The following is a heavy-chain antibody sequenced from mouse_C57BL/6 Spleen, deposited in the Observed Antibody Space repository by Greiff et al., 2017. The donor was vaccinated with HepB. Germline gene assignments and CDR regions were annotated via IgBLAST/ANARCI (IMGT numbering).Heavy chain of an antibody. CDR2: ISSGSSTI. V-gene: IGHV5-17*01. D-gene: IGHD1-1*01. CDR1: GFTFSDYG. Sequence: EVMLVESGGGLVKPGGSLKLSCAASGFTFSDYGMHWVRQAPEKGLEWVAYISSGSSTIYYADTVKGRFTISRDNAKNTLFLQMTSLRSEDTAMYYCARRPITTVVHFDYWGQGTTLTVSS. J-gene: IGHJ2*01. CDR3: ARRPITTVVHFDY.